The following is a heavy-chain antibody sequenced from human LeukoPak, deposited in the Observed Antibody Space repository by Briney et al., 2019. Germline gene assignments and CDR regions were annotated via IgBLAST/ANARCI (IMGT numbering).Heavy chain of an antibody. CDR3: ARDYCSSTSCLFDY. Sequence: ASVKVSCKASGYTFSGYHMHWVRQAPGQGLEEMGRITPNSGDTNYAQKFQGRVTMTRDTSISTAYMELSRLRSDDTAVYYCARDYCSSTSCLFDYWGQGTLVTVSS. V-gene: IGHV1-2*06. J-gene: IGHJ4*02. D-gene: IGHD2-2*01. CDR2: ITPNSGDT. CDR1: GYTFSGYH.